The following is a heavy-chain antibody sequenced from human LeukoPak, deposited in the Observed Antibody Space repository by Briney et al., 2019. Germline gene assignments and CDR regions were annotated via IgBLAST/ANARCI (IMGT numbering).Heavy chain of an antibody. J-gene: IGHJ4*02. V-gene: IGHV4-30-4*07. Sequence: SETLSLTCAVSGGSISSGGYSWSWIRQPPGKGLEWIGYIYYSGSTYYNPSLKSRVTISVDTSKNQFSLKLSSVTAADTAVYYCARGRRYCSSTSCYPEFDYWGQGTLVTVSS. CDR3: ARGRRYCSSTSCYPEFDY. D-gene: IGHD2-2*01. CDR2: IYYSGST. CDR1: GGSISSGGYS.